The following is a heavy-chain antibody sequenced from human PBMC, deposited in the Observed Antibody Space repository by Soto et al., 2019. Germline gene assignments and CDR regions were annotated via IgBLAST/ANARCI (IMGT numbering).Heavy chain of an antibody. CDR3: ARDKVVPAAILYYYGMDV. V-gene: IGHV4-4*07. D-gene: IGHD2-2*01. CDR1: GGSISSYY. Sequence: SETLSLTCTVSGGSISSYYWSWIRQPAGKGLEWIGRIYNSGSTKYNPSLKSRVTMSVDTSKNQFSLTLSSVTAADTAVYYCARDKVVPAAILYYYGMDVWGQGTTVTVSS. CDR2: IYNSGST. J-gene: IGHJ6*02.